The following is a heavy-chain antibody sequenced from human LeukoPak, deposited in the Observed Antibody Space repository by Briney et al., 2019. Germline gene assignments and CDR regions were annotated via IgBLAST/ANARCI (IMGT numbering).Heavy chain of an antibody. CDR2: INYSGST. V-gene: IGHV4-59*08. D-gene: IGHD6-6*01. J-gene: IGHJ4*02. CDR1: GGSISGYY. CDR3: ASRGSSLDQ. Sequence: TPSETLSLTCTVSGGSISGYYWSWIRQPPGKGLEWIGYINYSGSTNYTPSLKSRVTISVDTTKNQFSLKLSSVTAADTAVYYCASRGSSLDQWGQGTLVTVSS.